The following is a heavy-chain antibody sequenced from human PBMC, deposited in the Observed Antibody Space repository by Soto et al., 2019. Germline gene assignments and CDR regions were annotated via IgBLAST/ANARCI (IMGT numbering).Heavy chain of an antibody. Sequence: SETLSLTCTVSGGSITNSYWSWIRQSPGKGLQWIGYISYSGTSNYNPSLGSRVTISADTSRNQFSLQLASVTAADTAVYYCATRGHAMLRGISSHYMDVWGKGTTVTVS. CDR1: GGSITNSY. V-gene: IGHV4-59*08. CDR2: ISYSGTS. CDR3: ATRGHAMLRGISSHYMDV. D-gene: IGHD2-15*01. J-gene: IGHJ6*03.